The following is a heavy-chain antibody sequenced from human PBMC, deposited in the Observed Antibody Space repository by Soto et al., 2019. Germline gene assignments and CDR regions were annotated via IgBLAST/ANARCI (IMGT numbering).Heavy chain of an antibody. J-gene: IGHJ4*02. D-gene: IGHD4-17*01. CDR1: GVTVGNNY. CDR3: ARNVPVTALGY. Sequence: EVRLVESGGGLVQPGGSLRLSCAASGVTVGNNYMIWVRQAPGKGLEWVSVTYSGGDTRYADSVKDRFTMSRDSTKNRVNLQMDSRRAEDTALYFCARNVPVTALGYWGQGSLVTISS. V-gene: IGHV3-66*01. CDR2: TYSGGDT.